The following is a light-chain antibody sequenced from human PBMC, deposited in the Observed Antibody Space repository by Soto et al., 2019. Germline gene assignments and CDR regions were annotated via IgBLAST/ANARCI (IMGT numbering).Light chain of an antibody. J-gene: IGKJ4*01. Sequence: DIVMTQSPDSLAVSLGERATINCKSSQSVLYSSNNKNYVAWYQQKQGQPPKLLIYWASTRESGVPDRFSGSGSGTDYTLTISSLQAEDVAVYYCQQYYSSPFTVGGGTKVEIK. CDR3: QQYYSSPFT. CDR1: QSVLYSSNNKNY. V-gene: IGKV4-1*01. CDR2: WAS.